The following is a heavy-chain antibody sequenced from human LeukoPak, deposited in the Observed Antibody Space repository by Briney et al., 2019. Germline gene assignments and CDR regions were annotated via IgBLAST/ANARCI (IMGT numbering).Heavy chain of an antibody. J-gene: IGHJ4*02. V-gene: IGHV4-34*01. CDR2: INHSGST. D-gene: IGHD5-12*01. CDR3: AREPTSGREPTSGRPLDY. Sequence: SETLSLTCAVYGGSFSGYYWSWIRQPPGKGLEWIGEINHSGSTNYNPSLKSRVTISVDTSKNQFSLKLSSVTAADTAVYYCAREPTSGREPTSGRPLDYWGQGTLVTVSS. CDR1: GGSFSGYY.